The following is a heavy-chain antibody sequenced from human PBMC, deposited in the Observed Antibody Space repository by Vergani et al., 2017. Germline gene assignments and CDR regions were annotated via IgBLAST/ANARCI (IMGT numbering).Heavy chain of an antibody. CDR3: ARRSTVEWLVKLGWIDP. Sequence: QLQLQESGPGLVKPSATLSLTCSVSGASIRSRNYYWGWIRQPPGKGLEWIASIYYSGSTYYNPSLKSRVTISVDTSKNQFSLELSSVTAADTAVYFCARRSTVEWLVKLGWIDPWGQGILVTVSS. J-gene: IGHJ5*02. CDR1: GASIRSRNYY. V-gene: IGHV4-39*01. CDR2: IYYSGST. D-gene: IGHD6-19*01.